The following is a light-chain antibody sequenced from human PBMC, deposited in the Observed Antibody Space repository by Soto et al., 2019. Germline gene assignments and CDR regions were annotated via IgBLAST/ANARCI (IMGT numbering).Light chain of an antibody. V-gene: IGKV3-20*01. J-gene: IGKJ1*01. CDR2: GAS. CDR3: QQYAGSPWT. Sequence: ETVLTQSPGTLSLSPGERATLSCRASQTXXXXXLAWYRQTPGQAPRLLIYGASNRATGIADRFSGSGSGTXXXXXXXXXXXXXFALYYCQQYAGSPWTFGQGTKVEIK. CDR1: QTXXXXX.